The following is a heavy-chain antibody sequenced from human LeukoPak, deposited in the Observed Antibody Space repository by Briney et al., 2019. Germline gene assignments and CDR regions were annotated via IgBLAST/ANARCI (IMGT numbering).Heavy chain of an antibody. CDR1: GFTFSSYS. Sequence: PGGSRRLSCAAYGFTFSSYSMNWVRQAPGKGLEWVSSISSSSSYIYYADSVKGRFTISRDNAKNSLYLQMNSLRAEDTAVYYCAKGVHGSRSTSFADYWGQGTLVSVSS. V-gene: IGHV3-21*01. J-gene: IGHJ4*02. CDR3: AKGVHGSRSTSFADY. D-gene: IGHD3-10*01. CDR2: ISSSSSYI.